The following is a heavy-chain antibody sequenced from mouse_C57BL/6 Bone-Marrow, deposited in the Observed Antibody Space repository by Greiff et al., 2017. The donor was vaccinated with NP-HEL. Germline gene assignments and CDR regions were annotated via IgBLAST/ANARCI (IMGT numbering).Heavy chain of an antibody. J-gene: IGHJ4*01. V-gene: IGHV1-81*01. Sequence: VQLQESGAELARPGASVKLSCKASGYTFTSYGISWVKQRTGQGLAWIGEIYPRSGNTYYNEKFKGKATLTADKSSSTAYMELRSLTSEDSAGYFCARGAYHYCSSYARDYWGQGTSVTVSS. CDR1: GYTFTSYG. CDR3: ARGAYHYCSSYARDY. CDR2: IYPRSGNT. D-gene: IGHD1-1*01.